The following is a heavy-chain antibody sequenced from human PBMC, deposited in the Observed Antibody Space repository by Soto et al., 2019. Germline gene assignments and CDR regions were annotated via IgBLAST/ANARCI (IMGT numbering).Heavy chain of an antibody. Sequence: EVQLLESGGGLVQPGGSLRLSCAASGFTFSSYDMSWVRQAPGKGLEWVSAISGSGGSTYYADSVKGRFTISRDNTQNTQYLQLNRLGAEDTAVYYCAKMRAGSRHYYSGMDVWGQGTTVTGSS. CDR2: ISGSGGST. J-gene: IGHJ6*02. V-gene: IGHV3-23*01. CDR1: GFTFSSYD. D-gene: IGHD3-10*01. CDR3: AKMRAGSRHYYSGMDV.